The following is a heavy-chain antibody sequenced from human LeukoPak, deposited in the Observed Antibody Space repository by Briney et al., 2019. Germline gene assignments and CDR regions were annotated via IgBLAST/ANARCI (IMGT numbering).Heavy chain of an antibody. J-gene: IGHJ4*02. CDR1: GFTFSSYA. D-gene: IGHD5-18*01. Sequence: GGSLRLSCAASGFTFSSYAMHWVRQAPGKGLEWVAVISYDGSNKYYADSVKGRFTISRDNSKNTLYLQMNSLRAEDTAVYYCARVRVPIQLRIPDYWGQGTLVNVSS. V-gene: IGHV3-30*04. CDR3: ARVRVPIQLRIPDY. CDR2: ISYDGSNK.